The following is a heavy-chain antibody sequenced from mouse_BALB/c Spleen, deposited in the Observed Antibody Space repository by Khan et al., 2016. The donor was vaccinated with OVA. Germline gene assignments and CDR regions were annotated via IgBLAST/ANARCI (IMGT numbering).Heavy chain of an antibody. CDR2: ISYSGST. Sequence: QLEESGPGLVKPSQSLSLTCTVTGYSITSNYAWNWIRQFPGNKLEWMGYISYSGSTSYNPSLKSRISITRDTSKNQFFLQLNSVTTEDTATDYCARGNYYGYAMDYWGQGTSVTVSS. CDR3: ARGNYYGYAMDY. D-gene: IGHD1-1*01. V-gene: IGHV3-2*02. CDR1: GYSITSNYA. J-gene: IGHJ4*01.